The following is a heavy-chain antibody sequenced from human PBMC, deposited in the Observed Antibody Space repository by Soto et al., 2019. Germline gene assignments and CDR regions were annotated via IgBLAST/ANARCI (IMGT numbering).Heavy chain of an antibody. Sequence: QVRLQEWGPGLVKPSQPLSLKCSVSGGSITTGGRYWSWMRQLPGKGLEWIGDIYYSGNTYYNASLKSRVTISVEVAKNQFSLKLSSVTAADTAVYYCAQALVFTGGDGFDIWGQGRLVTVSS. CDR2: IYYSGNT. CDR3: AQALVFTGGDGFDI. V-gene: IGHV4-31*02. J-gene: IGHJ3*02. D-gene: IGHD1-1*01. CDR1: GGSITTGGRY.